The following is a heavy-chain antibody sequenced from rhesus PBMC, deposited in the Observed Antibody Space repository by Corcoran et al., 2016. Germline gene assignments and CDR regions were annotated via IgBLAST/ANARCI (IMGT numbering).Heavy chain of an antibody. J-gene: IGHJ5-1*01. CDR2: ISNTGGST. CDR1: GGSIRCNY. Sequence: QLQLQESGPGLGNPSATLSLPCPVAGGSIRCNYWTWIRPLPGEGLEWIGRISNTGGSTDYNPSLKSRVTISTDTSKNQFSLKLSSVTAEDTAVYYCTTYRGGGSWSRFDVWGAGVLVTVSS. D-gene: IGHD6-25*01. V-gene: IGHV4-173*01. CDR3: TTYRGGGSWSRFDV.